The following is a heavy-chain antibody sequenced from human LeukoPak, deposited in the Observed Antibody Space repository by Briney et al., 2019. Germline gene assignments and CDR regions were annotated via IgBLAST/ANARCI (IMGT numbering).Heavy chain of an antibody. CDR1: GFTFSDYY. Sequence: KPAGSLRLSCAASGFTFSDYYMSCIRQAPGKGLEWVAHISIFSNIRSYGDSVKGRFTNSRDNAKNSLYLQVNSLRAEDTAVYYCARHTIAAAGNFEYWGQGTLVTVSS. V-gene: IGHV3-11*03. J-gene: IGHJ4*02. CDR3: ARHTIAAAGNFEY. D-gene: IGHD6-13*01. CDR2: ISIFSNIR.